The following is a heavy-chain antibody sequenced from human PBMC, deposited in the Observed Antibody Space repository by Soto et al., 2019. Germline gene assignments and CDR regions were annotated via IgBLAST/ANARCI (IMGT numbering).Heavy chain of an antibody. V-gene: IGHV4-34*01. CDR2: INHGGST. Sequence: QVQLQQWGARLLKPSETLSLTCAVYGGSFSGYYWTWIRHPPGTGLEWIGEINHGGSTNYNPSLKSRVTISVDTSKNQLSLKLTSVTAADTAVYYCARDKITGLFDYWVQGTLVTVSS. CDR1: GGSFSGYY. J-gene: IGHJ4*02. CDR3: ARDKITGLFDY. D-gene: IGHD2-8*02.